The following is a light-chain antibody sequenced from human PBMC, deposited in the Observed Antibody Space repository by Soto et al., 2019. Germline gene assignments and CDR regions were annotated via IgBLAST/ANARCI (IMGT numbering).Light chain of an antibody. J-gene: IGLJ1*01. CDR3: MSYAGGNRFV. CDR1: INDVGGYNY. CDR2: QVT. Sequence: QSVLPQPPSASGSPGQSVTISCAGTINDVGGYNYVSWYQQHPGKVPQLMIYQVTKRPSGVPDRFSASKSDTTASLTISGLQAEDEGDYYCMSYAGGNRFVFGTGTKSPS. V-gene: IGLV2-8*01.